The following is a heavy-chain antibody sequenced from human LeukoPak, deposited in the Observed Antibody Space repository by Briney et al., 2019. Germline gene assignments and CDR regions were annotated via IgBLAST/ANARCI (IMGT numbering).Heavy chain of an antibody. CDR2: IYYSGST. Sequence: SETLSLTCTVSGGSLSSSRYYWAWIRRPPGRGLEWLGRIYYSGSTHYHPSLKSRVTISVDTSKNQFSLKLSSVTAADTAVYYCARHTTYYDSSGYYRYFDYWGQGTLVTVSS. J-gene: IGHJ4*02. CDR1: GGSLSSSRYY. V-gene: IGHV4-39*01. CDR3: ARHTTYYDSSGYYRYFDY. D-gene: IGHD3-22*01.